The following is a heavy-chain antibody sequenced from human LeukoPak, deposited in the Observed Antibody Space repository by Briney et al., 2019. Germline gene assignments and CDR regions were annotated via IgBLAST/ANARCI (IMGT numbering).Heavy chain of an antibody. D-gene: IGHD4-11*01. J-gene: IGHJ4*02. Sequence: GESLKISCKGSGYRFTNSWIGWVRQMPGKGLEWMGIIYPGDSDTRYSPSFQGQVTISGDKSISTAYLQWSSLKASDTAMYYCATVYSNNFDYWGQGTLVTVSS. CDR2: IYPGDSDT. V-gene: IGHV5-51*01. CDR3: ATVYSNNFDY. CDR1: GYRFTNSW.